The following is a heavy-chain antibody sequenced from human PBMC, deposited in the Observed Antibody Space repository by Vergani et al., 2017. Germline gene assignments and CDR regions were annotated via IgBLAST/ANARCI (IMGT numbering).Heavy chain of an antibody. D-gene: IGHD1-1*01. V-gene: IGHV3-30*03. CDR3: ARDFLTRVTTLDYYYMGV. J-gene: IGHJ6*03. Sequence: QVQLVESGGGAVQPGRSLRLSCSAAGFPFSDYGVYWVRQAPGKGLEWVSVISYDGNKKNYADSVKGRFTISRDNSKNTLYLEMNALRAEDTAVYYCARDFLTRVTTLDYYYMGVWGKGTTVTVSS. CDR1: GFPFSDYG. CDR2: ISYDGNKK.